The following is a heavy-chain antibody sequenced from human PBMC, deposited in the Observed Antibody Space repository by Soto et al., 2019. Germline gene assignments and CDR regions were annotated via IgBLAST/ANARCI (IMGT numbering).Heavy chain of an antibody. CDR2: INPNGGDS. D-gene: IGHD3-16*01. Sequence: ASVKVSCKTSGYTFSSYYIHWVRQAPGQGLEWMAIINPNGGDSSSPQKFQGRIIVTSDTSTSTVYMDLSSLRSEDTAVYYCARRKTNFGEDSFDIWGQGTMVTVSS. V-gene: IGHV1-46*01. CDR3: ARRKTNFGEDSFDI. J-gene: IGHJ3*02. CDR1: GYTFSSYY.